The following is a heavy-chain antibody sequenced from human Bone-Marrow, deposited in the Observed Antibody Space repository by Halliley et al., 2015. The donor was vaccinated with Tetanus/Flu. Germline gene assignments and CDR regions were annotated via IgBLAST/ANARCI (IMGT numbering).Heavy chain of an antibody. CDR2: IYPRGNP. V-gene: IGHV4-39*01. J-gene: IGHJ4*02. CDR3: VRHGRQWLERYVDY. D-gene: IGHD6-19*01. Sequence: WIGSIYPRGNPFYNSSLKSRVTISVDTSKNQFSLNVSSVSAADTAVYYCVRHGRQWLERYVDYWGQGTLVTVSS.